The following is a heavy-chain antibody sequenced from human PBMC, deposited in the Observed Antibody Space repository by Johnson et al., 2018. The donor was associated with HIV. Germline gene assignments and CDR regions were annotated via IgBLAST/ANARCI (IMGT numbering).Heavy chain of an antibody. J-gene: IGHJ3*02. CDR2: ISSIGTTM. CDR1: GFTFSDYY. D-gene: IGHD4-17*01. Sequence: QVQLLESGGGLVKPGGSLRLSCAASGFTFSDYYMSWIRQAPGKGLEWVSSISSIGTTMYYADSVKGRFPISRNNVRNSLYLQMSSLRAADTAVYYCAREKLGSTEYDAFEIWGQGTMVTVSS. CDR3: AREKLGSTEYDAFEI. V-gene: IGHV3-11*04.